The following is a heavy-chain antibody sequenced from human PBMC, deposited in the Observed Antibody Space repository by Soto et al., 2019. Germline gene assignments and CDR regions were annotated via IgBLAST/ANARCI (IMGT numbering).Heavy chain of an antibody. CDR1: GYSFTSHG. J-gene: IGHJ6*03. V-gene: IGHV1-18*01. CDR2: ISASNGDT. D-gene: IGHD3-10*01. CDR3: ARMVRGSNIDYYHYMDV. Sequence: QVQLVQSGAEVKKPGASVKVSCKASGYSFTSHGISWVRQAPGQGLEWMAWISASNGDTNYAQKFQGRVTVTTDTSTSTGYMELRSLGSEDTAVYYCARMVRGSNIDYYHYMDVWGKGTTVTVSS.